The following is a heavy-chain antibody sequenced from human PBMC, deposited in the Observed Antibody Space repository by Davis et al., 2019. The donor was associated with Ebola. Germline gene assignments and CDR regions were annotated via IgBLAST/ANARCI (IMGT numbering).Heavy chain of an antibody. J-gene: IGHJ6*02. D-gene: IGHD2-2*01. Sequence: ASVKVSCKASGYTFTSYDINWVRQATGQGLEWMGWMNPNSGNTGYAQKFQGRVTMTRNTSISTAYMELSSLRSEDTAVYYCSRAAAMFYYYGMDVWGQGTTVTVSS. V-gene: IGHV1-8*02. CDR1: GYTFTSYD. CDR3: SRAAAMFYYYGMDV. CDR2: MNPNSGNT.